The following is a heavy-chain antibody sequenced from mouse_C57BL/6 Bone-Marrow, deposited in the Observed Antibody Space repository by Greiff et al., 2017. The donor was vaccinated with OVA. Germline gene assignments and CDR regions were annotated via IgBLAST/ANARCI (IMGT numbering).Heavy chain of an antibody. Sequence: VQLKESGPGLVQPSQSLSLTCSVTGYSITSGYYWNWIRQFPGNKLEWMGYISYDGSNNYNPSLKNRISITRDTSKNQLFLKLNSVTTEDTATYYCARGISYYFDYWGQGTTLTVSS. J-gene: IGHJ2*01. CDR1: GYSITSGYY. CDR2: ISYDGSN. CDR3: ARGISYYFDY. V-gene: IGHV3-6*01.